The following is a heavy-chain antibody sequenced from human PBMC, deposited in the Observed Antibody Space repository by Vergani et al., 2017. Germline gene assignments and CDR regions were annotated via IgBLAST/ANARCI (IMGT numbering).Heavy chain of an antibody. D-gene: IGHD2-2*01. J-gene: IGHJ4*02. V-gene: IGHV3-20*04. CDR3: GRGPLPAIAAMLGS. Sequence: VQLVESGGGLVQPGGSLRLSCAASGFTFSTYAMTWVRQAPGKGLEWVSEISWNGETKNYADSVQGRFIISRDNAKNSLYLQMRTLRPEDTALYYCGRGPLPAIAAMLGSWGQGTLVTVCS. CDR2: ISWNGETK. CDR1: GFTFSTYA.